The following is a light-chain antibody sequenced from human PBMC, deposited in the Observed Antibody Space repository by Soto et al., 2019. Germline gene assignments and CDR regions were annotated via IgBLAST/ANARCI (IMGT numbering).Light chain of an antibody. Sequence: QLVLTQPPSASASLGASVTLTCTRSSGYGNYKVDWYQQRPGKGPRFVMRVGTGGIVGSKGDGIPDRFSVLGSGLNRYLTIKNIEEEDESDYHCGADHGSGSNFVVFGGGTKLTVL. CDR3: GADHGSGSNFVV. J-gene: IGLJ2*01. V-gene: IGLV9-49*01. CDR1: SGYGNYK. CDR2: VGTGGIVG.